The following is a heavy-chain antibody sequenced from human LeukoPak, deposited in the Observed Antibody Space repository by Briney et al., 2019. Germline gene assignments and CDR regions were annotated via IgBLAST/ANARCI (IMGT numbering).Heavy chain of an antibody. CDR1: GGSISSGGYY. CDR2: IYYSGST. D-gene: IGHD2-2*01. CDR3: ARVRKYQLLTFLGWFDP. Sequence: SETLSLTCTVSGGSISSGGYYWSWIRQHPGKGLEWIGYIYYSGSTYYNPSLKSRVTISVDTSKNQFSLKLSSVTAADTAVYYCARVRKYQLLTFLGWFDPWGQGTLVTVSS. J-gene: IGHJ5*02. V-gene: IGHV4-31*03.